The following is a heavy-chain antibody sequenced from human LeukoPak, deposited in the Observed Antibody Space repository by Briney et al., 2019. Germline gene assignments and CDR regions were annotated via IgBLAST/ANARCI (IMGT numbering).Heavy chain of an antibody. V-gene: IGHV1-18*01. J-gene: IGHJ6*02. CDR3: ARSGGAYYYGSGSYYYYYYGMDV. D-gene: IGHD3-10*01. Sequence: ASVKVSCKASGYTFSSYGISRVRQAPGQRLEWMGWISAYNGNTNYAQKFQGRVTITRDTSASTAYMELSSLRSEDTAVYYCARSGGAYYYGSGSYYYYYYGMDVWPQGTTVPVSS. CDR1: GYTFSSYG. CDR2: ISAYNGNT.